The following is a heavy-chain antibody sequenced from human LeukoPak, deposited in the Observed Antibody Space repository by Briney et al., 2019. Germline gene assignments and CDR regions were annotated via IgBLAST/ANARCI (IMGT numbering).Heavy chain of an antibody. CDR3: ARGLINHCTNGVCYIWDSNYYYYGMDV. CDR2: INWNGGST. V-gene: IGHV3-20*01. D-gene: IGHD2-8*01. CDR1: GFTFDDYG. J-gene: IGHJ6*02. Sequence: GGSLRLSCAASGFTFDDYGMSWVRQAPGKGLEWVSGINWNGGSTGYADSVKGRFTISRDNAKNSLYLQMNSLRAEDTALYHCARGLINHCTNGVCYIWDSNYYYYGMDVWGQGTTVTVSS.